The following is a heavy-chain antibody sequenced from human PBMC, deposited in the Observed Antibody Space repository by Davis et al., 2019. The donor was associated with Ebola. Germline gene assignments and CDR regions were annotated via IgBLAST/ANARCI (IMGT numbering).Heavy chain of an antibody. CDR3: AKDKGPNTVTGGYFDY. V-gene: IGHV1-2*06. CDR2: INPGSGGT. J-gene: IGHJ4*02. CDR1: GYNLKNYA. Sequence: AASVKVSCKASGYNLKNYAISWVRQAPGQGLEWMGRINPGSGGTNYVQKFQGRVTMTRDTSIDTAYMELNRLRSDDTALYYCAKDKGPNTVTGGYFDYWGQGTLVTVSS. D-gene: IGHD4-11*01.